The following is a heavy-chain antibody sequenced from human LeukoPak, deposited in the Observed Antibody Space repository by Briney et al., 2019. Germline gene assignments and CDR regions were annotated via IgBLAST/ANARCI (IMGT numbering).Heavy chain of an antibody. Sequence: SETLSLTCTVSVCSISSSSFYWGWMRPPPGKGLEWIGSNYYSRSTYYNPSPKSRVTISVDTSKNQFSLKLRSVTAADTAVYYCARHSGPLDYWGQGTLVTVSS. D-gene: IGHD6-19*01. CDR3: ARHSGPLDY. CDR2: NYYSRST. J-gene: IGHJ4*02. CDR1: VCSISSSSFY. V-gene: IGHV4-39*01.